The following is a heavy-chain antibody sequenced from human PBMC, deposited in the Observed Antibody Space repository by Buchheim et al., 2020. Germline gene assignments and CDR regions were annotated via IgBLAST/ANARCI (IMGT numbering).Heavy chain of an antibody. Sequence: QVQLVESGGGLVKPGGSLRLSCAASGFTFSDYYMSWIRQAPGKGLEWVSYISSSGSTIYYADSVKGRFTISRDNAKHSLYLQMNSLRAEDTAVYYCARSAQDYYDSSGYLIDGYFDLWGRGNL. J-gene: IGHJ2*01. CDR1: GFTFSDYY. V-gene: IGHV3-11*01. CDR2: ISSSGSTI. D-gene: IGHD3-22*01. CDR3: ARSAQDYYDSSGYLIDGYFDL.